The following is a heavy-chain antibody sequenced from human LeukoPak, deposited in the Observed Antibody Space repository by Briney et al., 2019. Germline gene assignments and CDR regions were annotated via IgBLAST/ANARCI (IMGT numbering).Heavy chain of an antibody. CDR3: AKGEYSRSPPIDY. CDR2: ISGSTGST. CDR1: GFTFSSYD. D-gene: IGHD6-6*01. Sequence: PGGSLRLSCAASGFTFSSYDMSWVRQAPGKGLEWVSAISGSTGSTYYADSVRGRFTISRDISKNTLYLQMNSLRAEDSAVYYCAKGEYSRSPPIDYWGQGTLVTVSS. V-gene: IGHV3-23*01. J-gene: IGHJ4*02.